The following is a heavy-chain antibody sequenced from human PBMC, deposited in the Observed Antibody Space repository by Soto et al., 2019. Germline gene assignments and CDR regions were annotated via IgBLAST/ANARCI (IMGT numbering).Heavy chain of an antibody. D-gene: IGHD3-22*01. CDR2: IDPSDSQT. V-gene: IGHV5-10-1*01. CDR1: GYSFAGAW. Sequence: ESLTIACKGSGYSFAGAWITWVRQKPGKGLEWMGRIDPSDSQTYYSPSFRGHVTISVTKSITTVFLQWSSLRASDTAMYYCARQIYDSDTGPNFQYYFDSWGQGTPVTVSS. J-gene: IGHJ4*02. CDR3: ARQIYDSDTGPNFQYYFDS.